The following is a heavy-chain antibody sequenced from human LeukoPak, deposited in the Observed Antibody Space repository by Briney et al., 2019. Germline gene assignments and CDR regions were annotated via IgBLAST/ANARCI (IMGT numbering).Heavy chain of an antibody. D-gene: IGHD1-14*01. CDR2: ISTNGGST. Sequence: PGGSLRLSCAASGFTFSSYAMHWVRQAPGKGLEYVSGISTNGGSTYYADSVKGRFTISRDNSKNTLYLQMNSLRAEDTAVYYCASGGEPHEWGQGTLVTVSS. J-gene: IGHJ4*02. V-gene: IGHV3-64*04. CDR3: ASGGEPHE. CDR1: GFTFSSYA.